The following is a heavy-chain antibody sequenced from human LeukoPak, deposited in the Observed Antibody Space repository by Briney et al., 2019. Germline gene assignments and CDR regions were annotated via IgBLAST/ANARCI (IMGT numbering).Heavy chain of an antibody. J-gene: IGHJ4*02. CDR1: GYTFNGYY. CDR2: INPNSGGT. CDR3: ARDWSRRCSGGSCQYVY. V-gene: IGHV1-2*02. Sequence: ASVKVSCKASGYTFNGYYMHWVRQAPGQGLEWMGWINPNSGGTNYAQKFQGRVTITRNTSISTAYMELSSLRSEDTAVYYCARDWSRRCSGGSCQYVYWGQGTLVTVSS. D-gene: IGHD2-15*01.